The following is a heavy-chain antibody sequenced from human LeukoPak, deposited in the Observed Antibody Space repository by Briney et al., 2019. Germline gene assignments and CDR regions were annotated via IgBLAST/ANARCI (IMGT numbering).Heavy chain of an antibody. Sequence: SETLSLTCTVSGGSISGSYWSWIRQPPGKGLEWIAYMYNSGSTNYNPSLKSRVTISIDTSKNQFSLKLSSLTAADTAIYYCARGIESYGDYGYWGQGIMVTVSS. J-gene: IGHJ4*02. CDR1: GGSISGSY. D-gene: IGHD4-17*01. CDR3: ARGIESYGDYGY. V-gene: IGHV4-59*01. CDR2: MYNSGST.